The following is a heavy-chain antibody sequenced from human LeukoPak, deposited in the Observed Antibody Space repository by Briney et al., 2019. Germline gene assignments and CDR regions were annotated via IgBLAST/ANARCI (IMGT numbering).Heavy chain of an antibody. CDR2: ISSSSSTI. J-gene: IGHJ4*02. CDR1: GFTFSSYS. D-gene: IGHD3-22*01. Sequence: GGSLRLSCAASGFTFSSYSMNWVRQAPGKGLEWVSYISSSSSTIYYADSVKGRFTISRDNSKNTLYLQMNSLRAEDTAVYYCAKVGPYYDSSGYYYESMYYFDYWGQGTLVTVSS. CDR3: AKVGPYYDSSGYYYESMYYFDY. V-gene: IGHV3-48*01.